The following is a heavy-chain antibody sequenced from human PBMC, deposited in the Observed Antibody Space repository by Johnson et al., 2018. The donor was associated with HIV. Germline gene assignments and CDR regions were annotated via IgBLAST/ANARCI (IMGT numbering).Heavy chain of an antibody. J-gene: IGHJ3*02. V-gene: IGHV3-20*04. Sequence: VQLVESGGGVVRPGGSLRLSCAASGFSFDDYGMSWVRQAPGQGLEWVSGSHWNGGSTGYADSVKGLFTISRDNAKNSLYLQMNSLRAEDTALYYCARALVVITDGHAFDIWGQGTMVTVSS. CDR1: GFSFDDYG. D-gene: IGHD3-22*01. CDR3: ARALVVITDGHAFDI. CDR2: SHWNGGST.